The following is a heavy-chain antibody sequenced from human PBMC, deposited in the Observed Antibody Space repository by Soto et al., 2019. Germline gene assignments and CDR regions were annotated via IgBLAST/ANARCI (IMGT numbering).Heavy chain of an antibody. CDR2: IWYDGSNK. V-gene: IGHV3-33*01. D-gene: IGHD2-15*01. CDR3: ARDQKCIGGSSYSTQNYYYTGMAV. Sequence: PGGSLRLSCAASGFTFSSYGMHWVRQAPGKGLEWVAVIWYDGSNKYYADSVKGRFTISRDNSKNTLYLQMNSLRAEDTAVYYWARDQKCIGGSSYSTQNYYYTGMAVGGQGTTVPVSS. J-gene: IGHJ6*02. CDR1: GFTFSSYG.